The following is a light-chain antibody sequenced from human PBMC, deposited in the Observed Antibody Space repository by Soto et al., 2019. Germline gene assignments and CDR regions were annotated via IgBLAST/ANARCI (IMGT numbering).Light chain of an antibody. CDR1: GSDIGTYKY. V-gene: IGLV2-8*01. Sequence: QSALTQPPSASGSPGQSVTISSTGTGSDIGTYKYVSWYQQHPGQAPKLMIYEVNKRPSGVPDRFSGSKSGNTASLTVSGLQSEDEGDYYCTSYAGSSNGVFGGGTKLTVL. CDR2: EVN. CDR3: TSYAGSSNGV. J-gene: IGLJ3*02.